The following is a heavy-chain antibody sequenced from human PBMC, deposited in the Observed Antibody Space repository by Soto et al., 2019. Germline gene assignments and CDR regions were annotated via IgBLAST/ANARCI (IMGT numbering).Heavy chain of an antibody. CDR3: AKVRGNSGYDFDY. V-gene: IGHV3-23*01. J-gene: IGHJ4*02. CDR1: GFTFSNYP. CDR2: ISGSGGST. Sequence: PGGSLRLSCAASGFTFSNYPVSWVRQAPGKGLEWVSGISGSGGSTDYADSVRGRFTISRDNSKSTLYLQMNSLRAEDTATYYCAKVRGNSGYDFDYWGQGTRVTVS. D-gene: IGHD5-12*01.